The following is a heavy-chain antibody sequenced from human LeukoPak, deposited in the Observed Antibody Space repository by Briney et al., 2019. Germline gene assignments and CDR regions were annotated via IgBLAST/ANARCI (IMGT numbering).Heavy chain of an antibody. CDR3: AREIGYGSGSYYGPDGFDI. J-gene: IGHJ3*02. CDR1: GFTFSSYA. Sequence: GGSLRLSCAASGFTFSSYAMNWVRQAPGKGLEWVSSISSSSAYIYYADSVKGRFTISRDNAKNSLYLQMNSLRAEDTAVYYCAREIGYGSGSYYGPDGFDIWGQGTMVTVSS. D-gene: IGHD3-10*01. V-gene: IGHV3-21*06. CDR2: ISSSSAYI.